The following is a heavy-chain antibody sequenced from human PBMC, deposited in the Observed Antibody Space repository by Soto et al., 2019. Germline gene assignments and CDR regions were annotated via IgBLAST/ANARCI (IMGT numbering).Heavy chain of an antibody. V-gene: IGHV3-72*01. D-gene: IGHD3-3*01. J-gene: IGHJ4*02. Sequence: EEQLVESGGGLVQPGGSLTLSCVGSGFTFSDHYMEWVRQAPGKGLEWVVRSRNKAKSYSTDYAASVKGRFTISRDLSKNSLYLQMNNLKIEDTAAYYCSRLEGGWGQGTLVTVSS. CDR2: SRNKAKSYST. CDR3: SRLEGG. CDR1: GFTFSDHY.